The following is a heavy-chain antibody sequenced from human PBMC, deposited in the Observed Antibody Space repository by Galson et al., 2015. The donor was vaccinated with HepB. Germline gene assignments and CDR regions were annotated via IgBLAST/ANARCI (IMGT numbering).Heavy chain of an antibody. J-gene: IGHJ4*02. CDR1: GFTFSSYA. CDR3: AKWKAGRGVGFDY. Sequence: SLRLSCAASGFTFSSYAMSWVRQAPGKGLEWVSAISGSGGSTYYADSVKGRFTISRDNSKNTLYLQMNSLRAEDTAVYYCAKWKAGRGVGFDYWGQGTLVTVSS. CDR2: ISGSGGST. V-gene: IGHV3-23*01. D-gene: IGHD3-10*01.